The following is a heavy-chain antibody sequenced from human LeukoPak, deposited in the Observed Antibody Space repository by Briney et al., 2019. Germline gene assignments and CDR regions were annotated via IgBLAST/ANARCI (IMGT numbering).Heavy chain of an antibody. CDR1: GFTFSSYS. CDR2: INSSSSYI. Sequence: GGWLRHSRAASGFTFSSYSMNWVRPAPGKGLGWVSPINSSSSYINSADSVKGRFTISRDNGKNSLYLQMNSLRAEDTAVYYCARDRWYGDYWGTVDVWGKGTTVTVSS. J-gene: IGHJ6*04. CDR3: ARDRWYGDYWGTVDV. D-gene: IGHD4-17*01. V-gene: IGHV3-21*01.